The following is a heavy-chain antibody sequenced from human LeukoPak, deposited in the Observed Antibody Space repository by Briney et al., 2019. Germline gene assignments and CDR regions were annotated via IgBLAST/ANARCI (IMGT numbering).Heavy chain of an antibody. Sequence: SETLSLTCAVYGGSFSGYYWSWIRQSPGKGLEWIGEIYHSGSTNYTPSLKSRDTISVDTTKNQFSLKLSSVTAADTAVYYCARGGWLQTLNYWGQGTLVTVSS. CDR3: ARGGWLQTLNY. D-gene: IGHD5-12*01. V-gene: IGHV4-34*01. J-gene: IGHJ4*02. CDR1: GGSFSGYY. CDR2: IYHSGST.